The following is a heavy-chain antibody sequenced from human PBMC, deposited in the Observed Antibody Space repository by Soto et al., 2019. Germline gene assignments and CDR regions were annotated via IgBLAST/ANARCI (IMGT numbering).Heavy chain of an antibody. V-gene: IGHV3-23*01. CDR2: ISGSGGST. CDR3: AKEVSLGSTVDLGY. CDR1: GFTFSIFA. J-gene: IGHJ4*02. Sequence: GGSLRLSCAASGFTFSIFAMSWVRQSPGKGLEWVSTISGSGGSTYYADAVKGRFAISRDNSMGTLYLQMKSLRVEDTAIYYCAKEVSLGSTVDLGYWGQGALVTVSS. D-gene: IGHD7-27*01.